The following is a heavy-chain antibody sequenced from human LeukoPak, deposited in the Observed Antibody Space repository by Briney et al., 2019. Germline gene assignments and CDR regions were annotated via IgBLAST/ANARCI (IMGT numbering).Heavy chain of an antibody. Sequence: NPSETLFLTCTVSGAFTSTHYWSWVRQPLGKGLEWIGYVFYSGNSNYNPSFTSRLTMSVDTSKTQFSLKLTSVTAADTAVYYCARIDPLGYFDLWGQGTLVTVSS. CDR3: ARIDPLGYFDL. J-gene: IGHJ4*02. CDR1: GAFTSTHY. V-gene: IGHV4-59*11. CDR2: VFYSGNS.